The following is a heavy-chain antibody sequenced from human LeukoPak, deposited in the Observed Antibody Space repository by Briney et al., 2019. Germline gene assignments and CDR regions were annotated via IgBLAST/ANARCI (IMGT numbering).Heavy chain of an antibody. Sequence: SETLSLTCTVSGGSISSGDYYWSWIRQPPGKGLEWIGFIYYSGITYYNPSLKSRVTISVDTSKNQFSLKLSSVTAADTAVYYCAAEIYGGNSKCCSFDIWGQGTIVTVSS. J-gene: IGHJ3*02. CDR3: AAEIYGGNSKCCSFDI. CDR1: GGSISSGDYY. D-gene: IGHD4-23*01. V-gene: IGHV4-30-4*01. CDR2: IYYSGIT.